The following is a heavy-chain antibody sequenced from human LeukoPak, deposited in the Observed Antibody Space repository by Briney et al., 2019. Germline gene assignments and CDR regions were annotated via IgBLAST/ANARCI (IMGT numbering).Heavy chain of an antibody. D-gene: IGHD2/OR15-2a*01. Sequence: ASVKVSCKVSGYTLTELSIHWVRQAPGKGLEWMGGFDPEDGETIYAQRLQGRITMTEDTSTDTAYMELSSLRSEDTAMYYCAIVRVTFCGMDVWGQGTTVTVSS. J-gene: IGHJ6*02. V-gene: IGHV1-24*01. CDR1: GYTLTELS. CDR3: AIVRVTFCGMDV. CDR2: FDPEDGET.